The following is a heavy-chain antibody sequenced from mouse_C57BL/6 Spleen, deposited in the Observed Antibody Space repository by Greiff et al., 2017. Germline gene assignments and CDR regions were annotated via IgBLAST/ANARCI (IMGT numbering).Heavy chain of an antibody. CDR1: GFNIQNTY. CDR2: IDPANGNT. Sequence: VQLQQSVAELVRPGASVKLSCTASGFNIQNTYMHWVKQRPEQGLEWIGRIDPANGNTKYAPKFQGKATITADTSSNTAYLQLSSLTSEDTAIYYCAQASFDYWGQGTTLTVSS. D-gene: IGHD3-2*02. J-gene: IGHJ2*01. V-gene: IGHV14-3*01. CDR3: AQASFDY.